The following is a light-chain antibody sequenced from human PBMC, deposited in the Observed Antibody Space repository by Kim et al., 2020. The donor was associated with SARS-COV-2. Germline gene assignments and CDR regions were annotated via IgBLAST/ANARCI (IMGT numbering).Light chain of an antibody. J-gene: IGKJ4*01. CDR1: ESVGIS. V-gene: IGKV3-11*01. CDR2: DAA. CDR3: QQHTKWPPAPS. Sequence: GEGATRSCRGRESVGISLAWDRHTRGQPPRLLIYDAAIRATGSPDRLRGSGSGTGCNLTIGSRESEDFAVYYCQQHTKWPPAPSFGGGTKLEI.